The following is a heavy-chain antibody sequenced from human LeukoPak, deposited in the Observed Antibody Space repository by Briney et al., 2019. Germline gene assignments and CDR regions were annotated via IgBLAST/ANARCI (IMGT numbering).Heavy chain of an antibody. V-gene: IGHV1-8*01. J-gene: IGHJ6*03. CDR2: MNPDSGNT. Sequence: GASVKVSCKTSGYPFTSFDINWVRQATGQGLEWMGWMNPDSGNTGYAQRFQGRVTMTRNTSISTAYMELSSLRSEDTAVYYCARGLMYSSSWYYYYYMDVWGKGTTVTISS. CDR3: ARGLMYSSSWYYYYYMDV. CDR1: GYPFTSFD. D-gene: IGHD6-13*01.